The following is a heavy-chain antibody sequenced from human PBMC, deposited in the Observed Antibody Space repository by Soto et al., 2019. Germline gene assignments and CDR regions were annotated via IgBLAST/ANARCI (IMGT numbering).Heavy chain of an antibody. J-gene: IGHJ2*01. V-gene: IGHV1-2*04. D-gene: IGHD3-9*01. CDR3: ARDPGLPGRYWYFDL. CDR1: EYKFTDYY. CDR2: VNPKRGDA. Sequence: QVVLVQSGAEVKKPGDSVKVSCKSSEYKFTDYYIHWVRQAPGQGPEWMGWVNPKRGDAVYAQKFQGWVTMTRDTATTTAYLEVNRLKPDDTAVYFCARDPGLPGRYWYFDLWGRGTLVTVSS.